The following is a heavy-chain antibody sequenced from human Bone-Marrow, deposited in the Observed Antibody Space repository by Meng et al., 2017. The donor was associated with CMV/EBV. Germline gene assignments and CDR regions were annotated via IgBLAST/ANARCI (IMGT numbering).Heavy chain of an antibody. CDR1: VGSVSSGSYY. CDR3: ARGRGNYDFWSGYPYYYGMDV. Sequence: GSLRLPCTVRVGSVSSGSYYWSWIRQPPGKGLEWIGYIYYSGSTNYNPSLKSRVTISVDTSKNQFSLKLSSVTAADTAVYYCARGRGNYDFWSGYPYYYGMDVWGQGTTVTVSS. J-gene: IGHJ6*02. D-gene: IGHD3-3*01. CDR2: IYYSGST. V-gene: IGHV4-61*01.